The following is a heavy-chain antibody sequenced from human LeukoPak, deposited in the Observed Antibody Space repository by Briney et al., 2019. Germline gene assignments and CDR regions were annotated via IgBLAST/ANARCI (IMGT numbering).Heavy chain of an antibody. CDR3: AGGLKWTPYYFDY. CDR2: IYYSGST. D-gene: IGHD2-8*01. J-gene: IGHJ4*02. V-gene: IGHV4-59*01. Sequence: SETLSLTCTVSGVSISSYYWSWIRQPPGKGLEWIGYIYYSGSTNYNPSLKSRVTISVDTSKNQFSLKLSSVTAADTAVYYCAGGLKWTPYYFDYWGQGTLVTVSS. CDR1: GVSISSYY.